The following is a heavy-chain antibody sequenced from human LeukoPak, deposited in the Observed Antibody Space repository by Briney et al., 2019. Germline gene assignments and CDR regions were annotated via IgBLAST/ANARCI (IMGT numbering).Heavy chain of an antibody. D-gene: IGHD5-24*01. CDR3: AKDMAPGDGYNPFDY. Sequence: PGGSLRLSCAASGFTFSSYAMSWVRQAPGKGLEWVSAISGSGGSTYYADSVKGRFTISRDNSKNTLYLQMNSLRAEDTAVYYCAKDMAPGDGYNPFDYWGQGTLVTVSS. V-gene: IGHV3-23*01. CDR1: GFTFSSYA. J-gene: IGHJ4*02. CDR2: ISGSGGST.